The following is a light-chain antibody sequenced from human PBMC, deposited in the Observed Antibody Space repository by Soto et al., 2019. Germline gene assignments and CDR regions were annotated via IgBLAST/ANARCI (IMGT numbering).Light chain of an antibody. CDR2: GTS. CDR1: QSVSSN. V-gene: IGKV3-15*01. Sequence: EIVMTQSPATLSVSPGERATLSCRASQSVSSNLAWYQQKPGQAPRLLIYGTSTRATGVPARFSGSGSGTELTLTISSLRSEDFAVYYWQQYNKWPRTCGQGTKVDIK. CDR3: QQYNKWPRT. J-gene: IGKJ1*01.